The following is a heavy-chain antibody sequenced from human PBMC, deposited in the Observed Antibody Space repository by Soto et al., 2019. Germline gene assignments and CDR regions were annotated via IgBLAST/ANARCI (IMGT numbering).Heavy chain of an antibody. CDR2: INPSGGST. Sequence: ASVKVSCKASGYXXXXXXXHWVRQAPGQGLEWMGIINPSGGSTSYAQKFQGRVTMTRDTSKSTVYMELSSLRSEETAVYYCARDVGYSSSPRGSYRMDVWCQGISVTVS. CDR1: GYXXXXXX. D-gene: IGHD6-13*01. J-gene: IGHJ6*02. V-gene: IGHV1-46*01. CDR3: ARDVGYSSSPRGSYRMDV.